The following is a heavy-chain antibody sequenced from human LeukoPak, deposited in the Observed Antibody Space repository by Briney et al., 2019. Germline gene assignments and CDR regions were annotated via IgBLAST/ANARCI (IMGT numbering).Heavy chain of an antibody. Sequence: GGSLRLPCAASGFTFSSYSMNWVRQAPGKGLEWVSYISSSSSTIYYADSVKGRFTISRDNAKNSLYLQMNSLRAEDTAVYYCARVRVDSKRNAFDIWGQGTMVTVSS. CDR1: GFTFSSYS. CDR2: ISSSSSTI. V-gene: IGHV3-48*04. CDR3: ARVRVDSKRNAFDI. J-gene: IGHJ3*02. D-gene: IGHD3/OR15-3a*01.